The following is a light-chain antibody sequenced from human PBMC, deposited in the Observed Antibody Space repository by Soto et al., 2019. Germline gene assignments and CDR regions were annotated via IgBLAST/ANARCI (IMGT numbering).Light chain of an antibody. CDR1: QDINTF. J-gene: IGKJ5*01. CDR3: QQLNTSPIS. V-gene: IGKV1-9*01. Sequence: IQLTQTPSSRSASGGNIDTITCRTIQDINTFLACYQQKAGKAPKLLIYAASTLQSGVPSRFSGSGPGTDFTLTISSLQSEDSATYYCQQLNTSPISFGEGTRLEIK. CDR2: AAS.